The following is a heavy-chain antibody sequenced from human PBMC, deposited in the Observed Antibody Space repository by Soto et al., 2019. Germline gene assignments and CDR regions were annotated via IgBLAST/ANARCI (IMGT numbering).Heavy chain of an antibody. CDR3: AITQLLWFGEMPYYYYYMDV. V-gene: IGHV4-4*02. Sequence: QVQLQESGPGLVKPSGTLSLTCAVSSGSISSSNWWSWVRQPPGKGLEWIGEIYHSGSTNYNPSLKSRVTISVDKSKNQFSLKLSSVTAADTAVYYCAITQLLWFGEMPYYYYYMDVWGKGTTVTVSS. CDR2: IYHSGST. J-gene: IGHJ6*03. CDR1: SGSISSSNW. D-gene: IGHD3-10*01.